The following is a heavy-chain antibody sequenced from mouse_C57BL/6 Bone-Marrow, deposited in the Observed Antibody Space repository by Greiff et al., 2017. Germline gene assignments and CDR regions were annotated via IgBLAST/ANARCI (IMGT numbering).Heavy chain of an antibody. CDR3: ANTYYYGGGFDY. CDR1: GYTFTSYW. Sequence: QVQLQQPGAELVMPGASVKLSCKASGYTFTSYWMHWVKQRPGQGLEWIGEIDPSDSYTNYNQKFKGKSTLTVDKSSSTAYMQLSSLTSEDSAVYYGANTYYYGGGFDYWGQGTTLTVSS. J-gene: IGHJ2*01. D-gene: IGHD1-1*01. CDR2: IDPSDSYT. V-gene: IGHV1-69*01.